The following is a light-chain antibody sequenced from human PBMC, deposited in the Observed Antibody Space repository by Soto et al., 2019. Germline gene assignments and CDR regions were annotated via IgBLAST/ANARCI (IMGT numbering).Light chain of an antibody. CDR3: CSYAGNSYV. CDR1: SSDVGGYNS. V-gene: IGLV2-11*01. CDR2: DVS. Sequence: QSALTQPRSVSESPGQSVTISCTGTSSDVGGYNSVSWYQHHPGKAPKLMIYDVSKRPSGVPDRFSGSKSGNTASLTISGLQAEDEADYHCCSYAGNSYVFGTGTKVTVL. J-gene: IGLJ1*01.